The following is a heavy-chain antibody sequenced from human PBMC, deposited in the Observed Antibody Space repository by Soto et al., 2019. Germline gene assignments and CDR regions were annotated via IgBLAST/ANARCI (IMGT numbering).Heavy chain of an antibody. CDR2: INANGGST. Sequence: PGGSLRLSCSTSGFRFNSFAIHWVRQAPGKGLEYVSAINANGGSTYFADSVKGRFSISRDASRNNVFLEMNSLSREDTAVYHCAKGRSGEYYSDARDVWGQGTTGTFAS. D-gene: IGHD2-21*01. V-gene: IGHV3-64D*06. J-gene: IGHJ6*02. CDR1: GFRFNSFA. CDR3: AKGRSGEYYSDARDV.